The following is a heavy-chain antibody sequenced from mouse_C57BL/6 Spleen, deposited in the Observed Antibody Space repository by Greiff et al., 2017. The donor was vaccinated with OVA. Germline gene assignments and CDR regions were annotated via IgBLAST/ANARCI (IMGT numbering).Heavy chain of an antibody. J-gene: IGHJ3*01. V-gene: IGHV1-69*01. CDR3: ARRGGSSWFAY. D-gene: IGHD1-1*02. CDR1: GYTFTSYW. CDR2: IDPSDSYT. Sequence: QVQLQQPGAELVMPGASVKLSCKASGYTFTSYWMHWVKQRPGQGLEWIGEIDPSDSYTNYNQKFKGKSTLTVDKSSSTAYMQLSSLTSEYSAVYYCARRGGSSWFAYWGQGTLVTVSA.